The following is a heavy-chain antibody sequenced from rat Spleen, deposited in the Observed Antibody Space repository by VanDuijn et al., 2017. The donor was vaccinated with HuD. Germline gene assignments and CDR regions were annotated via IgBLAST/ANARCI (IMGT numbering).Heavy chain of an antibody. CDR3: ATAGTRISRFAY. D-gene: IGHD1-4*01. V-gene: IGHV5-29*01. CDR2: ISYDGSST. Sequence: EVQLVESGGGLVQPGRSLKLSCAASGFTFSNYGMAWVRQAPTKGLECVATISYDGSSTYYRDSVKGRFTISRDNAKSTLYLQMDSLRSEDTATYYCATAGTRISRFAYWGQGTLVTVSS. CDR1: GFTFSNYG. J-gene: IGHJ3*01.